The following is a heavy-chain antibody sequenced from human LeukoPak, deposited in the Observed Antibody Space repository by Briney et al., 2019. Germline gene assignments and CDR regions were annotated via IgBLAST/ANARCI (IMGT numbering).Heavy chain of an antibody. CDR3: TRSGYYNGYDY. CDR2: IAPDGSAT. D-gene: IGHD3-10*01. J-gene: IGHJ4*02. CDR1: GFTFSGHW. Sequence: GGSVRLSCVASGFTFSGHWMHWVRQVPGKGLVAVARIAPDGSATTYADSVKGRLTISRDNAKNTLYLEMNSLTAEDTALYYCTRSGYYNGYDYWGQGTLVTVSS. V-gene: IGHV3-74*03.